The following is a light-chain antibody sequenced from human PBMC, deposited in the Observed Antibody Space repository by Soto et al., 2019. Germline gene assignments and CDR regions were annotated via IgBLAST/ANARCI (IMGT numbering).Light chain of an antibody. CDR2: STS. Sequence: QTVVTQEPSLTVSPGGTVTLTCASSAGAVTIAYYTNWLQQKPGQAPRALIYSTSEKHSWTPARFSGSLLGGKAALTLSAAQPEDEADYYCLLYYGGAQVLFGGGTKVTVL. J-gene: IGLJ2*01. CDR3: LLYYGGAQVL. V-gene: IGLV7-43*01. CDR1: AGAVTIAYY.